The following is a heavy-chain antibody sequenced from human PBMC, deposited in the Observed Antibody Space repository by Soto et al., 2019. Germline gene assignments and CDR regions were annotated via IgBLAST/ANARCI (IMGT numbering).Heavy chain of an antibody. Sequence: QVQLQESGPGLVKPSETLSLTCTVSGGSISSYYWSWIRQPPGKGLEWIGFIFCSGSPSYNPALKSRVTTSIDPSEYQFSLKLNSVTAAYTALYYCASMIGDPVLSFDSWGQGTLVAVSS. CDR1: GGSISSYY. V-gene: IGHV4-59*01. CDR2: IFCSGSP. CDR3: ASMIGDPVLSFDS. D-gene: IGHD3-10*02. J-gene: IGHJ5*01.